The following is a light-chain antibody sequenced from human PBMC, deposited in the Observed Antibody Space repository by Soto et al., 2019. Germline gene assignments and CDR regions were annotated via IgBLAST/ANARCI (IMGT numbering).Light chain of an antibody. CDR3: SSYTSSSSYV. CDR2: DVS. CDR1: SSDVGGYNY. Sequence: QSALTQPASVSGSPGQSITISCTGTSSDVGGYNYVSWYQQHPGKAPKVMIYDVSNRPSGVSYRFSGSKSGNTASLTISGLQAEDEADYYCSSYTSSSSYVFGTGTKLTAL. V-gene: IGLV2-14*03. J-gene: IGLJ1*01.